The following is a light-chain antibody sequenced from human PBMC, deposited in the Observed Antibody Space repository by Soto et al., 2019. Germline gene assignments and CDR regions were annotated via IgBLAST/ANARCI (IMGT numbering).Light chain of an antibody. J-gene: IGLJ1*01. Sequence: SALTQPASVSGSPGQSVTISCTGTSTDVGSHKLVSWYQQYPGNAPKLIIFEAYKRPSGVSTRFSGSRSGSTASLTISVLQAEDEADYYCSSYTSSSTLDVFGTGTKVTV. CDR1: STDVGSHKL. CDR3: SSYTSSSTLDV. CDR2: EAY. V-gene: IGLV2-14*02.